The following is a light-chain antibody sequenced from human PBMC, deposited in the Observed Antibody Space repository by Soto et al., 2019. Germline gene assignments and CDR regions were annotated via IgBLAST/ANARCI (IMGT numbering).Light chain of an antibody. V-gene: IGKV3-20*01. CDR2: GTS. CDR1: QSVNTN. J-gene: IGKJ1*01. CDR3: QQYGSLGT. Sequence: IELTQSPGTLSLSPGERAPLSCRASQSVNTNLAWYQQKPGQAPRLLIYGTSTRATGIPDRFSGSGSQTDFTLTISRLEPEDFAVYYCQQYGSLGTFGQGTKVDIK.